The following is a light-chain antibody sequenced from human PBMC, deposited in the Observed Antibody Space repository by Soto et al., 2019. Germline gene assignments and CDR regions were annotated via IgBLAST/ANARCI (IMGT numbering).Light chain of an antibody. CDR3: QKYNSAPFT. J-gene: IGKJ3*01. V-gene: IGKV1-27*01. Sequence: DIRMTQSPSSLSVSVGDRVTITCRASQGISNYLAWYQQKPGRVPKLLIYAASTLQPGVPSRFSGSGSGKDFTLTISSEQPEDVATYYYQKYNSAPFTFGPGTKVDIK. CDR1: QGISNY. CDR2: AAS.